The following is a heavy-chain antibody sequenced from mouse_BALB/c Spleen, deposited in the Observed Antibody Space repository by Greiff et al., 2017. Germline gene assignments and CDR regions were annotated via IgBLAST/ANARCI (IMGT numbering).Heavy chain of an antibody. CDR3: ARGGYDAMDY. D-gene: IGHD1-1*02. CDR2: INPSTGYT. J-gene: IGHJ4*01. CDR1: GYTFTSYW. V-gene: IGHV1-7*01. Sequence: VQLQQSGAELAKPGASVKMSCKASGYTFTSYWMHWVKQRPGQGLEWIGYINPSTGYTEYNQKFKDKATLTADKSSSTAYMQLSSLTSEDSAVYYCARGGYDAMDYWGQGTSVTVSS.